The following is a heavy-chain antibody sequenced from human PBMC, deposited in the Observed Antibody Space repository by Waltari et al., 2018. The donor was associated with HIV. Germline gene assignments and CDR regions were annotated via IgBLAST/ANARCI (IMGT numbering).Heavy chain of an antibody. J-gene: IGHJ6*02. CDR2: NSPGSSHT. V-gene: IGHV5-51*01. CDR3: ARQVRGAAAGRTLGYFYSYGLDV. CDR1: GYNFTNYW. Sequence: EVQLVQSGAEVKKPGESLKISCKGSGYNFTNYWIGWVRQMPGKGLEWMGINSPGSSHTTDSPSLQGQVTISADKSTSPAYLQWSSLKASDTAMYYCARQVRGAAAGRTLGYFYSYGLDVWGQGTTVTVSS. D-gene: IGHD6-13*01.